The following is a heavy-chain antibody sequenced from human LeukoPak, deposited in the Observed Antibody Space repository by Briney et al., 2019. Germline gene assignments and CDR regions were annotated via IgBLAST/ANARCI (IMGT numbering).Heavy chain of an antibody. J-gene: IGHJ6*02. CDR1: GFTFSSYG. D-gene: IGHD5-12*01. V-gene: IGHV3-33*01. Sequence: RSLTVSCAASGFTFSSYGMHWVRQAPGKGLEWVASTWSDGSNKYYADSVKGRFTISRDNSKNTLYLQMNSLRAEDTAAYYCARGGKSAFYYGKDVWGQGTAVTVSS. CDR2: TWSDGSNK. CDR3: ARGGKSAFYYGKDV.